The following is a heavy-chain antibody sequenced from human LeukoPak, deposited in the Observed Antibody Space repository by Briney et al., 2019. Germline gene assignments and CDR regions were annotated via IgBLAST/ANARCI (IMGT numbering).Heavy chain of an antibody. CDR1: GGSISSYY. J-gene: IGHJ4*02. V-gene: IGHV4-59*05. Sequence: SETLSLTCTVSGGSISSYYWSWIRQPPGKGLEWIGGIYYSGSTYYNPSLKSRVTISVDTSKNQFSLKLSSVTAADTAVYYCARRSSSLFLSNYLDYFDYWGQGTLVTVSS. CDR3: ARRSSSLFLSNYLDYFDY. CDR2: IYYSGST. D-gene: IGHD4-11*01.